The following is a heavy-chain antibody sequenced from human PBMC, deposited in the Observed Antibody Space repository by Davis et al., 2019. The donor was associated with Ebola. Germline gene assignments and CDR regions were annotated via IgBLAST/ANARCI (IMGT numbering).Heavy chain of an antibody. CDR2: IKQDGSEK. CDR3: ARERVAYYDSSGYYLYYFDY. J-gene: IGHJ4*02. D-gene: IGHD3-22*01. CDR1: GFTFSSYW. Sequence: GGSLRLSCAASGFTFSSYWMSWVRQAPGKGLEWVANIKQDGSEKYYVDSVKGRFTISRDNAKNSLYLQMNSLRAEDTAVYYCARERVAYYDSSGYYLYYFDYWGQGTLVTVSS. V-gene: IGHV3-7*01.